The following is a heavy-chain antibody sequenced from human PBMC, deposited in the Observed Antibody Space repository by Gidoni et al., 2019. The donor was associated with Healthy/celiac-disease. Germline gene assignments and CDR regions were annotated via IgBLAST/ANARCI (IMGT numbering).Heavy chain of an antibody. CDR3: TRVSNYYDSSYWYFDL. J-gene: IGHJ2*01. CDR2: IRSKAYGGTT. CDR1: GFTFGDYA. Sequence: EVQLVESGGGLVQPGRSLRLSCPASGFTFGDYAMSWFRQAPGKGLEWVGFIRSKAYGGTTEYAASVKGRFTISRDDSKSIAYLQMNSLKTEDTAVYYCTRVSNYYDSSYWYFDLWGRGTLVTVSS. V-gene: IGHV3-49*03. D-gene: IGHD3-22*01.